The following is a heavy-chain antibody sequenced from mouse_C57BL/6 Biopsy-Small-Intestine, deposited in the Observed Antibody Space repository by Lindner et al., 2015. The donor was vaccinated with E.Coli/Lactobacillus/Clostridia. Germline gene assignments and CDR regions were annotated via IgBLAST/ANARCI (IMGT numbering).Heavy chain of an antibody. CDR2: IAWNGAT. CDR3: ARDPNYVGPYYRAGPRALDH. CDR1: GYMFTSYA. J-gene: IGHJ4*01. D-gene: IGHD2-12*01. Sequence: SVKVSCKTSGYMFTSYAISWVRQAPGQGLEWMGWIAWNGATNYAQKVQDRVTMTTDTSTSTAYMELRSLRSDDTAVYYCARDPNYVGPYYRAGPRALDHWGQGTLVSVSS. V-gene: IGHV1S126*01.